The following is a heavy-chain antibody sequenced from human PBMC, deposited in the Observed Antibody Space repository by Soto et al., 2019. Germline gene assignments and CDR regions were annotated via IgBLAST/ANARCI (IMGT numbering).Heavy chain of an antibody. J-gene: IGHJ4*02. CDR1: GGSISSGGYY. CDR3: ARHEMVRGVKFDY. Sequence: SETLSLTCTVSGGSISSGGYYWSWIRQHPGKGLEWIGYIYYSGSTYYNPSLKSRVTISVDTSKNQFSLKLSSVTAADTAVYYCARHEMVRGVKFDYWGQGTLVTVS. CDR2: IYYSGST. V-gene: IGHV4-31*03. D-gene: IGHD3-10*01.